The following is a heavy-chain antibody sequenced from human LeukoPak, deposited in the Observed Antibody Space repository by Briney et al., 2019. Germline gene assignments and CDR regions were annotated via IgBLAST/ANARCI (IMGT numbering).Heavy chain of an antibody. V-gene: IGHV3-21*01. CDR1: GFTFSSYS. CDR2: ISSSGSYI. J-gene: IGHJ4*02. D-gene: IGHD2-15*01. CDR3: AGYCSGGSCPDY. Sequence: GGSLRLSCAASGFTFSSYSMNWVRQAPGKGLEWVSSISSSGSYIYYADSVKGRFTISRDNAKNSLYLQMNSLRAEGTAVYYCAGYCSGGSCPDYWGQGTLVTVSS.